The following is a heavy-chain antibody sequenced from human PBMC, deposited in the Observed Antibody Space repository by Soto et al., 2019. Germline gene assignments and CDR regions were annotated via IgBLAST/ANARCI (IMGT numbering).Heavy chain of an antibody. CDR2: ISIGGTT. J-gene: IGHJ4*02. V-gene: IGHV3-23*05. CDR1: GFTFDSYA. D-gene: IGHD1-7*01. Sequence: EVQLLESGGGLVQPGGSLTLSCAASGFTFDSYAMSWVRQASGKGLEWVSSISIGGTTYYADSVKGRFTISRDNSRNTLYLQMNSLRAEDTAFYYCAKNYFFDNWGQGPLVTVSS. CDR3: AKNYFFDN.